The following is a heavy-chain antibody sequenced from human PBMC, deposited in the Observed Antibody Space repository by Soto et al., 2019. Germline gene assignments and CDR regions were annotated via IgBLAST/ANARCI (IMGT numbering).Heavy chain of an antibody. CDR2: INAGNGNR. V-gene: IGHV1-3*05. D-gene: IGHD3-16*01. CDR3: ARDGGPMDD. Sequence: QVQLVQSGAEEKKPGASVKVSCKASGYTFSSYAMHWVRQAPGQRLEWMGWINAGNGNRKYSQKFQGRVTITTDTSASTAYMELSSLRSEDTAVYYCARDGGPMDDWGQGTTVTVSS. J-gene: IGHJ6*02. CDR1: GYTFSSYA.